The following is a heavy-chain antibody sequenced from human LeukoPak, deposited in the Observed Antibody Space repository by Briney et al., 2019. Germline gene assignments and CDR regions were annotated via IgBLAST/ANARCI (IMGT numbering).Heavy chain of an antibody. CDR2: IYYSGST. CDR3: AREDSSGLYYYYGMDV. Sequence: SETLSLTCTVSGGSISSSSYYWGWIRQPPGKGLEWIGSIYYSGSTYYNPSLKSRVTISVDTFKNQFSLKLSSVTAADTAVYYCAREDSSGLYYYYGMDVWGQGTTVTVSS. J-gene: IGHJ6*02. D-gene: IGHD3-22*01. V-gene: IGHV4-39*07. CDR1: GGSISSSSYY.